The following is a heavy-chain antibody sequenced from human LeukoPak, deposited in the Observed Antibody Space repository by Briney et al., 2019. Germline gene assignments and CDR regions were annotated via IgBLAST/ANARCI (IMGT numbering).Heavy chain of an antibody. Sequence: GGSLRLSCAASGFTFSTYSMNWVRQAPGKGLEWVSYIGSDSSITHYADSVKGRFTISRDNAKNSLYLQMNSLRAEDTAVYYCARDNWGRTDYWGQGTLVTVSS. CDR1: GFTFSTYS. V-gene: IGHV3-48*04. J-gene: IGHJ4*02. D-gene: IGHD7-27*01. CDR3: ARDNWGRTDY. CDR2: IGSDSSIT.